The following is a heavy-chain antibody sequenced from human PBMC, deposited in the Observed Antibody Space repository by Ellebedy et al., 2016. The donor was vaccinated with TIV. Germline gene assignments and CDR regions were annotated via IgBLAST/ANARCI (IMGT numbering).Heavy chain of an antibody. J-gene: IGHJ4*02. CDR1: GYTFTGYY. Sequence: AASVKVSCKASGYTFTGYYMHWVRQAPGQGLEWMGWINPNSGGTNYAQKFQGWVTMTRDTSISTAYMELRSLRSDDTAVYYCARDPIAVAGTLDYWGQGTLVTVSS. CDR2: INPNSGGT. D-gene: IGHD6-19*01. V-gene: IGHV1-2*04. CDR3: ARDPIAVAGTLDY.